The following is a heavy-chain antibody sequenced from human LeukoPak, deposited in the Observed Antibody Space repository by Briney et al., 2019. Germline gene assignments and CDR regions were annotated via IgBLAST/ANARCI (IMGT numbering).Heavy chain of an antibody. V-gene: IGHV4-59*01. CDR1: GYSISGYY. CDR2: MYDSGTT. D-gene: IGHD6-13*01. Sequence: PSETLSLTCTVSGYSISGYYCSWIRQPPGRGLEWIGYMYDSGTTNYNPSLKSRVTISVDTSKNQFSLMLSSVTAADTAMYYCATDPSATAGFFDSWGQGALVTVSS. CDR3: ATDPSATAGFFDS. J-gene: IGHJ4*02.